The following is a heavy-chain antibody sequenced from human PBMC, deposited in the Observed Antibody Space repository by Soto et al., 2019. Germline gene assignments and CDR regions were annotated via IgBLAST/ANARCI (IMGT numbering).Heavy chain of an antibody. CDR2: ISGGGDTT. D-gene: IGHD3-10*01. V-gene: IGHV3-23*01. CDR1: GFTFNNYA. CDR3: AKGRGGSVSITPRVDF. Sequence: EVQLLESGGGLVQPGGSLRLSCAASGFTFNNYAMTWVRQAPGKGLEWGSAISGGGDTTSYADSVKGRFTVSRDGSKNTLYLKMSSLIAEATALYYCAKGRGGSVSITPRVDFWGQGTLVTVSS. J-gene: IGHJ4*02.